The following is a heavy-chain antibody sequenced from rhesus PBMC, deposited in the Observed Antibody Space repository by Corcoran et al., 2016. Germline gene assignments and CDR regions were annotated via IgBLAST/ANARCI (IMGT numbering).Heavy chain of an antibody. V-gene: IGHV4-122*02. CDR3: ARVDSGYSIDFDY. J-gene: IGHJ4*01. Sequence: QVQLQESGPGLVKPSETLSLTCAVSGGSISRGFYYWSWIRQPPGKGLEWIGYITNSGSTTYNPSRKSRVTISRDTSKNQFSLKLSSVTAADTAVYYCARVDSGYSIDFDYWGQGVLVTVSS. CDR2: ITNSGST. CDR1: GGSISRGFYY. D-gene: IGHD5-24*01.